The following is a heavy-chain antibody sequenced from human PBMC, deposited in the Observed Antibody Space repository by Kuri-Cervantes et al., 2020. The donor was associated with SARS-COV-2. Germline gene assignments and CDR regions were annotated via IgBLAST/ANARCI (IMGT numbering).Heavy chain of an antibody. Sequence: ASVKVSCKASGYTFTSYAMHWVRQAPGQRLEWMGWINAGNGNTKYSQKFQGRVTITRDTSASTAYMELSSLRSEDTAVYYCAKDGGYCSGGSCPARYYYGMDVWGQGTTVTVSS. CDR1: GYTFTSYA. CDR3: AKDGGYCSGGSCPARYYYGMDV. V-gene: IGHV1-3*01. D-gene: IGHD2-15*01. CDR2: INAGNGNT. J-gene: IGHJ6*02.